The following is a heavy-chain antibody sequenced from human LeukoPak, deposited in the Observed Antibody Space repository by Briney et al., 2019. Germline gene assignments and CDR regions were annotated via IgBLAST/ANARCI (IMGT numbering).Heavy chain of an antibody. CDR3: ARDEAGDY. CDR2: ITTRGGTI. CDR1: GFTFSSYN. Sequence: GGSLRLSCAASGFTFSSYNMNWVRQAPGKGLEWISYITTRGGTIYYADSVKGRFTISRDNAKNSLYLQMNSLRAEDTAVYYCARDEAGDYWGQGTLVTVSS. V-gene: IGHV3-48*04. J-gene: IGHJ4*02.